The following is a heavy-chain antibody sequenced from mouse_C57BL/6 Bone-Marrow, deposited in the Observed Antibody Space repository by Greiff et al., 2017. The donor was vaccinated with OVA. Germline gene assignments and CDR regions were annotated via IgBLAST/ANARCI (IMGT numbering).Heavy chain of an antibody. CDR1: GYTFTSYW. Sequence: QVQLQQPGAELVKPGASVKLSCKASGYTFTSYWMQWVKQRPGQGLEWIGEIDPSDSYTNYNQKFKGKATLTVDTSSSTAYMQLSSLTSEDSAVYYSARVIWDGGAYWGQGTLVTVSA. CDR3: ARVIWDGGAY. CDR2: IDPSDSYT. V-gene: IGHV1-50*01. J-gene: IGHJ3*01. D-gene: IGHD4-1*01.